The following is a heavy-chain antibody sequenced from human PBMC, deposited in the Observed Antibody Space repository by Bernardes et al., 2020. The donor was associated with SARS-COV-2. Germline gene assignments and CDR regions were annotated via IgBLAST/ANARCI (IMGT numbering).Heavy chain of an antibody. CDR3: TRDLAGAASY. CDR1: GFIFSNYW. V-gene: IGHV3-74*01. D-gene: IGHD6-19*01. CDR2: IDTYGTTT. J-gene: IGHJ4*02. Sequence: GGSLRLSCAPSGFIFSNYWMHWVRQAPGKGLVWVSRIDTYGTTTNYADSVKRRFTISRDNAKNTLYLEMNSLRVEDTAVYYCTRDLAGAASYWGQGTLVTVSS.